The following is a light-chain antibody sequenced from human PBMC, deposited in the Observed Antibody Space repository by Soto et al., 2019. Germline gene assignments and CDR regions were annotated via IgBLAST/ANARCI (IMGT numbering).Light chain of an antibody. Sequence: EVVLTQSPGTLSLSPGERVTLSCSSSQTVTNDYLAWYQQKDGQAPRLLIYDASTRATGVPDRFSGSGSGPEYTLTITRLEPEDFAVYSCQQYGFSPISFGQGTRLEIK. J-gene: IGKJ5*01. CDR1: QTVTNDY. CDR3: QQYGFSPIS. CDR2: DAS. V-gene: IGKV3-20*01.